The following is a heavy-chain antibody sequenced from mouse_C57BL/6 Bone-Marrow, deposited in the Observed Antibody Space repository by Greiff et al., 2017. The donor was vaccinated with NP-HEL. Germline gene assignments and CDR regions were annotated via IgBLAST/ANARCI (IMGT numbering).Heavy chain of an antibody. CDR2: INPSTGGT. Sequence: EVQLQQSGPELVKPGASVKISCKASGYSFTGYYMNWVKQSPEKSLEWIGDINPSTGGTTYNQKFKAKATLTVDKSSSTAYMQLKSLTSEDSAVYYCARSLPPGAMDYWGQGTSVTVSS. J-gene: IGHJ4*01. V-gene: IGHV1-42*01. CDR3: ARSLPPGAMDY. CDR1: GYSFTGYY.